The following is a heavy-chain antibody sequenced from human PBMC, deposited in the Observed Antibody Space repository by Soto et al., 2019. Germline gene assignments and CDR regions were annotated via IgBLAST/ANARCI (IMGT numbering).Heavy chain of an antibody. Sequence: QVQLQESGPGLVKPSGTLSLTCAVSSGSISSSNWWSWVRQPPGKGLEWIGEIYHSGSTNYNPSLTSRVTISVDKSKNQSSLKLSSVTAADTAVYYCARVPAYCSSTSCYKDWYFDLWGRGTLVTVSS. CDR3: ARVPAYCSSTSCYKDWYFDL. CDR2: IYHSGST. V-gene: IGHV4-4*02. CDR1: SGSISSSNW. J-gene: IGHJ2*01. D-gene: IGHD2-2*02.